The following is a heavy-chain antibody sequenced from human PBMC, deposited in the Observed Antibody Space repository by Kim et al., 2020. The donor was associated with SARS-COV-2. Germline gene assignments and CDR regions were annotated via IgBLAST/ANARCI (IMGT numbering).Heavy chain of an antibody. J-gene: IGHJ5*02. CDR2: ISHDGSST. D-gene: IGHD3-10*01. CDR3: VKANCGSGRCYMHP. V-gene: IGHV3-30*18. Sequence: GGSLRLSCAASGFSFSYYGIHWVRQAPGKGLEWVAVISHDGSSTLYGDSVKGRFTISRDNSKNTLYLQMSSLRAEDTAMYYCVKANCGSGRCYMHPWGKGSLVIVST. CDR1: GFSFSYYG.